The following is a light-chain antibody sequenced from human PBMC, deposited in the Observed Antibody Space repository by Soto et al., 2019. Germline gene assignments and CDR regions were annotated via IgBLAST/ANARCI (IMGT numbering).Light chain of an antibody. J-gene: IGLJ1*01. Sequence: QSALTQPASVSASPGQSITISCTGTSRDVGDDNYVSWYQQHPGKAPKLMLYDVSNRPSGISNRFSGSKSGNTASLPISGLQDADEADYYYSPYTSSSTLFGSGTKLTVL. CDR2: DVS. CDR1: SRDVGDDNY. V-gene: IGLV2-14*01. CDR3: SPYTSSSTL.